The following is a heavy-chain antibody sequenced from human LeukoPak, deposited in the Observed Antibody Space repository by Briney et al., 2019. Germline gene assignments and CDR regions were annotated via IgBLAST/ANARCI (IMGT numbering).Heavy chain of an antibody. V-gene: IGHV3-7*01. D-gene: IGHD5-12*01. Sequence: QTGGSLRLSCAASGFTFSSYWMSWVRQAPGKGLEWVANIKQDGSEKYYVDSVKGRFTISRDNAKNSLYLQMNSLRAEDTAVYYCARDRVKKSIVATIGGYWGQGTLVTVSS. CDR2: IKQDGSEK. J-gene: IGHJ4*02. CDR1: GFTFSSYW. CDR3: ARDRVKKSIVATIGGY.